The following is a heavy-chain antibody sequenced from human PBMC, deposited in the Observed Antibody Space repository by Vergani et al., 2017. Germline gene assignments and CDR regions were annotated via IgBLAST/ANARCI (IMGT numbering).Heavy chain of an antibody. CDR3: ARDRDGYNDFDY. Sequence: QVQLVQSGSELKKPGASVKVSCKASGYTFTSYGISWVRQAPGQGLEWMGWINPNSGGTNYAQKFQGRVTMTRDTSISTAYMELSRLRSDDTAVYYCARDRDGYNDFDYWGQGTLVTVSS. CDR1: GYTFTSYG. CDR2: INPNSGGT. V-gene: IGHV1-2*02. D-gene: IGHD5-24*01. J-gene: IGHJ4*02.